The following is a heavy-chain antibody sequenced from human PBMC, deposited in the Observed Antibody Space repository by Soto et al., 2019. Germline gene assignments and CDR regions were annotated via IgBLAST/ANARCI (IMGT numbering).Heavy chain of an antibody. CDR3: VSELRVVPGILCCFDL. D-gene: IGHD3-22*01. CDR1: GDSVSRDIAS. J-gene: IGHJ5*02. Sequence: SQTLSLTCAISGDSVSRDIASWSWIRQSPSRGLEWLGRTFYRSTWHYDYASSVRSRMTINTDTAKNQFSLQLTSVTPEDTAVYYCVSELRVVPGILCCFDLWGHGTPVPASS. CDR2: TFYRSTWHY. V-gene: IGHV6-1*01.